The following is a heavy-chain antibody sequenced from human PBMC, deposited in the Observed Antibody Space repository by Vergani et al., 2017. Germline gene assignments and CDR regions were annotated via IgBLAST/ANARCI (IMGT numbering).Heavy chain of an antibody. CDR2: IYHSGST. V-gene: IGHV4-38-2*01. J-gene: IGHJ2*01. D-gene: IGHD6-13*01. CDR1: GYSISSGYY. Sequence: QVQLQESGPGLVKPSETLSLTCAVSGYSISSGYYWGSIRQRPGKGLEWIGSIYHSGSTYYNPSPKSRVTISVDTSKNQFSLKLSSVTAADTAVYYCARPGSSSWYQVSWYFDLWGRGTLVTVSS. CDR3: ARPGSSSWYQVSWYFDL.